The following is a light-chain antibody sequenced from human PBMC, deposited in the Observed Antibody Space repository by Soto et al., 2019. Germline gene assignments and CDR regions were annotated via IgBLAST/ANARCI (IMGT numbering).Light chain of an antibody. CDR3: QQTSAFPRT. CDR1: RDISNS. Sequence: DIQMTQSPYSLSASVGDSVTITCRASRDISNSLAWYQQTPGKAPKLLLRGASSLHRGVPSRFSGGGAGTEFTLTISSLQPEDFATYYCQQTSAFPRTFGQGTKVDIK. J-gene: IGKJ1*01. V-gene: IGKV1-12*01. CDR2: GAS.